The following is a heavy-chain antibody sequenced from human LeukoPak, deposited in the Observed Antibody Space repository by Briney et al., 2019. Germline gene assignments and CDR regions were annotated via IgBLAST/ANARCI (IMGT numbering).Heavy chain of an antibody. CDR3: ARGLWVRDYDILTGYYYYYYYMDV. CDR2: VYHSGIT. Sequence: SETLSLTCTVSNYSFSSGYYWGWIRQPPGKGLEWIGSVYHSGITYYNRSLKSRVTVSIDKSKNQFSLKLSSVTAADTAVYYCARGLWVRDYDILTGYYYYYYYMDVWGKGTTVTVSS. J-gene: IGHJ6*03. D-gene: IGHD3-9*01. CDR1: NYSFSSGYY. V-gene: IGHV4-38-2*02.